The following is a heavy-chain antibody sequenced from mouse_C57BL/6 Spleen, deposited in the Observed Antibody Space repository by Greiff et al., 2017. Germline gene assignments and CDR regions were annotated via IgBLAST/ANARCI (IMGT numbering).Heavy chain of an antibody. D-gene: IGHD3-3*01. CDR3: ARDGLGYAMDY. V-gene: IGHV3-6*01. Sequence: EVHLVESGPGLVKPSQSLSLTCSVTGYSITSGYYWNWIRQFPGNKLEWMGYISYDGSNNYNPSLKNRISITRDTSKNQFFLKLNSVTTEDTATYYCARDGLGYAMDYWGQGTSVTVSS. CDR1: GYSITSGYY. J-gene: IGHJ4*01. CDR2: ISYDGSN.